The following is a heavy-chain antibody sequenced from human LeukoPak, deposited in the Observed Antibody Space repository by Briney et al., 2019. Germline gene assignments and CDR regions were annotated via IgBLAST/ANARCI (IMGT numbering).Heavy chain of an antibody. D-gene: IGHD5-24*01. CDR2: MNHSGSS. Sequence: SVTLSLTCAGCGGCFSGYYWSWIRQPPGPGLEWIGEMNHSGSSNYHPPLKSRATTSLDTSKNHFSPRLSSLTAADTPVYDCARRSSKRFNWYFDLWGRGTLVTVSS. CDR3: ARRSSKRFNWYFDL. CDR1: GGCFSGYY. V-gene: IGHV4-34*01. J-gene: IGHJ2*01.